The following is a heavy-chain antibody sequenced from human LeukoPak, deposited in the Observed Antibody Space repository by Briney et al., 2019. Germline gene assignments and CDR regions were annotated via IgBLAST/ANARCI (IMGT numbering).Heavy chain of an antibody. CDR1: RFTLSSYA. J-gene: IGHJ4*02. D-gene: IGHD2-15*01. CDR2: ISGSGGST. Sequence: GRSLRLSCAASRFTLSSYAMSWVSQPQGRGLEWDSAISGSGGSTYYADSVKGRFTISRDNSKNTLYLQMNSLRAEDTAVYYCAKDLTVGVVVAATSDYWGQGTLVTVSS. V-gene: IGHV3-23*01. CDR3: AKDLTVGVVVAATSDY.